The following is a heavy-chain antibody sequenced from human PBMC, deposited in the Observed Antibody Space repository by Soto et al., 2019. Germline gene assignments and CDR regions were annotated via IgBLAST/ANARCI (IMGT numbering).Heavy chain of an antibody. V-gene: IGHV1-69*13. J-gene: IGHJ6*02. CDR3: ARQSPAKSIAARPTHYYYYYGMDV. CDR1: GGTFSSYA. Sequence: SVKVSCKASGGTFSSYAISWVRQAPGQGLEWMGGIIPIFGTANYAQKFQGRVTITADESTSTAYMELSSLRSEDTAVYYCARQSPAKSIAARPTHYYYYYGMDVWGQGTTVTVSS. CDR2: IIPIFGTA. D-gene: IGHD6-6*01.